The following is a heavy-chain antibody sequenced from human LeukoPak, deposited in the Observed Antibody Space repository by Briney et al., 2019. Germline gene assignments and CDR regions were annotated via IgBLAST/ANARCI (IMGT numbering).Heavy chain of an antibody. V-gene: IGHV4-34*01. J-gene: IGHJ5*02. Sequence: SETLSLTCAVFGGSLSGYYWSWVRQPPGKGLEWIGEINHSGSTNYNPSLKSRVTISVDTSKNQFSLKLTSVTAADTAVYYCARGGGRGTIWDNWFDPWGQGTLVTVSS. CDR2: INHSGST. CDR1: GGSLSGYY. D-gene: IGHD1-26*01. CDR3: ARGGGRGTIWDNWFDP.